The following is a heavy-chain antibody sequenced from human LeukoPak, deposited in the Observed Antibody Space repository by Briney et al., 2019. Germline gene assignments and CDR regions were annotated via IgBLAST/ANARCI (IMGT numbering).Heavy chain of an antibody. V-gene: IGHV4-38-2*02. CDR3: ARRITMVRGVTPFDY. Sequence: MTSETLSLTCTVSGYSISSGYYWGWIRQPPGKGLEWIGSIYHSGSTYYNPSLKSRVTISVDTSKNQFSLKLSSVTAADTAVYYCARRITMVRGVTPFDYWGQGTLVTVSS. CDR2: IYHSGST. CDR1: GYSISSGYY. J-gene: IGHJ4*02. D-gene: IGHD3-10*01.